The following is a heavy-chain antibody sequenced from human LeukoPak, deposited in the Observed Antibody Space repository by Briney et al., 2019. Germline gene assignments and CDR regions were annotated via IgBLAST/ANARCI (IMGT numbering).Heavy chain of an antibody. CDR1: GFIFNGYS. V-gene: IGHV3-30*03. CDR2: ISYDGSNA. CDR3: AAEGSLYYYDF. D-gene: IGHD2-8*01. J-gene: IGHJ4*02. Sequence: GRSLRLSCAASGFIFNGYSMHWIRQAPGKGLEGVAVISYDGSNAYYEDSVKGRFTISRDNSKYTVDLQMNSLRPEDTAVYYCAAEGSLYYYDFWGKGTLVTVSS.